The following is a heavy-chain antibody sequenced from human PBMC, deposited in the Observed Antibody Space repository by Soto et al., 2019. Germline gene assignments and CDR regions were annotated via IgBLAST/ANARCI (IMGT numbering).Heavy chain of an antibody. Sequence: QVELVESGGGVVQPGRSLRLSCSASGFTFSAYGMHWVRQAPGKGLEWVAVISNDGSKKDYADSVKGRFTISRDSSENTLFLQMSSLRVEDTAVYFCAKDIRVPRRSGWDVVFHYYGMDVWGQGTTVTVSS. V-gene: IGHV3-30*18. J-gene: IGHJ6*02. CDR1: GFTFSAYG. D-gene: IGHD6-25*01. CDR2: ISNDGSKK. CDR3: AKDIRVPRRSGWDVVFHYYGMDV.